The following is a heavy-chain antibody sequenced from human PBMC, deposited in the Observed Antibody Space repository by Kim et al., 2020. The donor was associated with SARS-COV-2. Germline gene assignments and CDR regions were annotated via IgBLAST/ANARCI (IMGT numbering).Heavy chain of an antibody. Sequence: SVKVSCKASGGTFSSYAISWVRQAPGQGLEWMGRINPILGIANYAQKFQGRVTITADKSTSTAYMELSSLRSEDTAVYYCARDRGYSDYGSNPFFDYWGQSPVVSVST. CDR2: INPILGIA. CDR3: ARDRGYSDYGSNPFFDY. CDR1: GGTFSSYA. D-gene: IGHD5-12*01. J-gene: IGHJ4*02. V-gene: IGHV1-69*04.